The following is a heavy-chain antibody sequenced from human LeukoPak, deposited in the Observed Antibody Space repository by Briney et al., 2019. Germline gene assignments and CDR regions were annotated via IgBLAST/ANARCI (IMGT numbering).Heavy chain of an antibody. D-gene: IGHD6-19*01. V-gene: IGHV4-4*07. CDR1: GGSISNYH. J-gene: IGHJ4*02. CDR2: IHTSGST. Sequence: SETLSLTCTVSGGSISNYHWSWIRQPAGKGLKWIGQIHTSGSTNYNPPLKSRVTVSIDTPENQLSLTIRSVTAADTAIYYCARRHISSGWSFDYWGQGTLVTVSS. CDR3: ARRHISSGWSFDY.